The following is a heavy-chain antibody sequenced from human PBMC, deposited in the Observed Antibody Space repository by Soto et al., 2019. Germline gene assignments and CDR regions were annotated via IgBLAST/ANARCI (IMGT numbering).Heavy chain of an antibody. Sequence: GGSLRLSCAASGFTFDDYTMHWVRQAPGKGLEWVSLISWDGGSTYYADSVKGRFTISRDNSKNSLYLQMNSLRTEDTALYYCAGGAARLSYYCYGMDVWGQGTTVTVSS. CDR2: ISWDGGST. V-gene: IGHV3-43*01. CDR1: GFTFDDYT. J-gene: IGHJ6*02. D-gene: IGHD6-6*01. CDR3: AGGAARLSYYCYGMDV.